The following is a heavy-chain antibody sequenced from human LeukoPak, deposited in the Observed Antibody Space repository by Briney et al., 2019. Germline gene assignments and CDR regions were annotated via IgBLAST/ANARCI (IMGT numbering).Heavy chain of an antibody. CDR1: GFTFSSYG. J-gene: IGHJ5*02. V-gene: IGHV3-30*02. CDR3: ARDAYYYDSSGYYNWFDP. D-gene: IGHD3-22*01. CDR2: IRYDGSNK. Sequence: PGGSLRLSCAASGFTFSSYGMHWVRQAPGKVLEWVAFIRYDGSNKYYADSVKGRFTISRDNAKNSLYLQMNSLRAEDTAVYYCARDAYYYDSSGYYNWFDPWGQGTLVTVSS.